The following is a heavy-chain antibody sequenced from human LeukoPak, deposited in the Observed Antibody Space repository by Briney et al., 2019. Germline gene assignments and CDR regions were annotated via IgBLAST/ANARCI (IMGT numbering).Heavy chain of an antibody. D-gene: IGHD5-18*01. J-gene: IGHJ6*03. CDR1: GGSISSYY. CDR3: ARVSGYSHYYYMDV. Sequence: KASETLSLTCTVSGGSISSYYWSWIRQPAGKGLEWIGRIYTSGSTNYNPSLKSRVTISVDTSKNQFSLKLSSVTAADTAVYYCARVSGYSHYYYMDVWGKGTTVTVSS. V-gene: IGHV4-4*07. CDR2: IYTSGST.